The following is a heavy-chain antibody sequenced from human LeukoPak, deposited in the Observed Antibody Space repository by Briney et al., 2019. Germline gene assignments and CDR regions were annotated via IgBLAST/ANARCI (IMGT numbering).Heavy chain of an antibody. Sequence: GGSLRLSWAASGFTVSSNYMSWVRQPPGKGLEWVSVIYGGGSTYYADSVKGRFTISRDNSKNTLYLQMNSLRAEDTAVYYCARFDSSGYYFDYWGQGTLVTVSS. V-gene: IGHV3-53*01. CDR2: IYGGGST. CDR1: GFTVSSNY. CDR3: ARFDSSGYYFDY. J-gene: IGHJ4*02. D-gene: IGHD3-22*01.